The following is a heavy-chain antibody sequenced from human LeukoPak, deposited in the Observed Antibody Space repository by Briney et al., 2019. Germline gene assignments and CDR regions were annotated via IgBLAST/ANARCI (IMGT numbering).Heavy chain of an antibody. J-gene: IGHJ3*02. Sequence: GGSLRLSCAASGFTFSSYSMNWVRQAPGKGLEWVSSISSSSSYIYYADSVKGRFTISRDNAKNSLYLQMNSLRAEDTAVYYCARAPSKVVAAAFDIRGQGTMVTVSS. V-gene: IGHV3-21*01. CDR2: ISSSSSYI. CDR1: GFTFSSYS. CDR3: ARAPSKVVAAAFDI. D-gene: IGHD2-15*01.